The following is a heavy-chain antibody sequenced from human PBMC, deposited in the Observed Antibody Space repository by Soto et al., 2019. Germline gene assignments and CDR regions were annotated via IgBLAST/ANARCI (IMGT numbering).Heavy chain of an antibody. CDR1: GYTFTSHG. D-gene: IGHD1-1*01. Sequence: QVHLVQSGLEVRKPGASVRISCEASGYTFTSHGITWVRQAPGQGLEWVGWISPFNGRRDIGDSFQGRVSMTADAGSAYLEVRGLRFDDTAIYFCGRCIQPSVPSATVVWGQGTTVIVSS. V-gene: IGHV1-18*01. CDR3: GRCIQPSVPSATVV. J-gene: IGHJ6*02. CDR2: ISPFNGRR.